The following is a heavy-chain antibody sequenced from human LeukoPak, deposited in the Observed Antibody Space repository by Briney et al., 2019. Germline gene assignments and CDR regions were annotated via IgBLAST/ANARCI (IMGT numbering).Heavy chain of an antibody. CDR2: IDPSDSYT. V-gene: IGHV5-10-1*01. Sequence: GESLKISCKGSGYSFTTYWISWVRRMPGKGLEWMGRIDPSDSYTKYSPSFQGHVTISADKSISTAYLQWSSLKASDTAMYYCARRDRSGWYDFDYWGQGTLVTVSS. D-gene: IGHD6-19*01. J-gene: IGHJ4*02. CDR3: ARRDRSGWYDFDY. CDR1: GYSFTTYW.